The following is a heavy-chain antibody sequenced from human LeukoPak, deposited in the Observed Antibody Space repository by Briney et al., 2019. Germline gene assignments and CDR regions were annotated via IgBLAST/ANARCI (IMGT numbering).Heavy chain of an antibody. Sequence: ASLKVSCKASGYTFTGYYIHWVRQAPGQGLEWMGWINHNSGGTSYAQKIQGRVTMTRDTSISTAYMELSRLRSDDTAVYYCARDPKYGSGSSTFDTFDIWGQGTMVTVSS. CDR1: GYTFTGYY. V-gene: IGHV1-2*02. CDR2: INHNSGGT. CDR3: ARDPKYGSGSSTFDTFDI. D-gene: IGHD3-10*01. J-gene: IGHJ3*02.